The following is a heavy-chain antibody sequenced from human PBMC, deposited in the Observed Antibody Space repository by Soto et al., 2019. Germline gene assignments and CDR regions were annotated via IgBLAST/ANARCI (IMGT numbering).Heavy chain of an antibody. CDR1: GGSISSGGYY. CDR2: IYYSGST. J-gene: IGHJ4*02. D-gene: IGHD6-13*01. Sequence: QVQLQESGPGLVKPSQTLSLTCTVSGGSISSGGYYWSWIRQLPGKGLEWIGYIYYSGSTFYNPSLKSRVTISVATSKNQFSLKLSSVTAADTAVYYCATKIAAAAVYYFDFWGQGTLVTVSS. V-gene: IGHV4-31*03. CDR3: ATKIAAAAVYYFDF.